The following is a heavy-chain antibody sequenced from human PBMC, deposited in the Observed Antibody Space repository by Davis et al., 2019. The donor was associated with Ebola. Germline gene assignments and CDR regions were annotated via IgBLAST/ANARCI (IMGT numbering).Heavy chain of an antibody. CDR1: GGSFSGHY. Sequence: SETLSLTCAVYGGSFSGHYWSWIRQPPGKGLEWIGEINHSGSTNYNPSLKSRVTISVDTSKNQFSLQLNSVTSEDTAVYYCARDHPRVQIAVAPTNWFDPWGQGTLVTVSS. CDR3: ARDHPRVQIAVAPTNWFDP. J-gene: IGHJ5*02. D-gene: IGHD6-19*01. CDR2: INHSGST. V-gene: IGHV4-34*01.